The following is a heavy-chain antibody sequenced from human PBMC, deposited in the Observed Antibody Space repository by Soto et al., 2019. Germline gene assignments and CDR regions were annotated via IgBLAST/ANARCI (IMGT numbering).Heavy chain of an antibody. V-gene: IGHV3-23*01. D-gene: IGHD3-3*01. J-gene: IGHJ1*01. Sequence: EVRLLESGGGLVQPGGSLRLSCAASGFNFNSYAMSWVRQAPGKGLEWVSAISDSAFSKYHAHSVKGQFTISRDNSNNNLYLQMNSLRAEDTAVYYCAKDQGDVWSGKSLFQHWGQGTLVTVSS. CDR3: AKDQGDVWSGKSLFQH. CDR1: GFNFNSYA. CDR2: ISDSAFSK.